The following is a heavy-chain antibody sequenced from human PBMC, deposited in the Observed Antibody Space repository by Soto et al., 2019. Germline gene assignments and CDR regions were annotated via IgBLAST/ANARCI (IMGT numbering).Heavy chain of an antibody. CDR3: ARVRYFDWLLFDY. CDR1: GYTFTSYG. Sequence: ASVKVSCKASGYTFTSYGISWVRQAPGQGLEWMGWISAYNGNTNYAQKLQGRVTMTTDTSTSTDYMELRSLRSDDAAVYDCARVRYFDWLLFDYWGQGTLVTVSS. J-gene: IGHJ4*02. CDR2: ISAYNGNT. V-gene: IGHV1-18*01. D-gene: IGHD3-9*01.